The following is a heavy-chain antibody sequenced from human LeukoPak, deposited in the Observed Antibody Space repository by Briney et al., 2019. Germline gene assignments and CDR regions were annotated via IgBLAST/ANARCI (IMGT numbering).Heavy chain of an antibody. J-gene: IGHJ6*04. Sequence: ASVKVSCKASGYTFTSYGISWVRQAPGQGLEWMGWISARNGNTNFAQKLQGRVTMTTDTSTTTAYMELRSLRSDDTAVYYCARDGDCSSTSCYTHYYYGMDVWGKGTTVTVSS. CDR3: ARDGDCSSTSCYTHYYYGMDV. CDR1: GYTFTSYG. V-gene: IGHV1-18*01. D-gene: IGHD2-2*02. CDR2: ISARNGNT.